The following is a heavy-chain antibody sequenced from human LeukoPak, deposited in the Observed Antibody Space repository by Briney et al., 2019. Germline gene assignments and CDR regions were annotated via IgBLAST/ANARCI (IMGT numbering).Heavy chain of an antibody. J-gene: IGHJ6*02. CDR2: IIPIFGTA. CDR3: ARIGCTGGNCRPYSYYPMDV. CDR1: GGTFSSYA. V-gene: IGHV1-69*13. D-gene: IGHD2-8*02. Sequence: SVKVSCKASGGTFSSYAISWVRQAPGQGLEWMGGIIPIFGTANYAQKFQGRVTITADESTSTAYMELSSLRSEDTAVYYCARIGCTGGNCRPYSYYPMDVWGQGTTVTVSS.